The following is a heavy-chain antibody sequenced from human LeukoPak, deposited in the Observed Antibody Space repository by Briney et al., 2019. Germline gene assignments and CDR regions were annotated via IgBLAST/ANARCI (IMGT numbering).Heavy chain of an antibody. J-gene: IGHJ4*02. CDR3: ARSASWIGFGEHYDY. CDR2: VSISSGTI. CDR1: GFTFTGHN. D-gene: IGHD3-10*01. V-gene: IGHV3-48*04. Sequence: GGSLRLSCAASGFTFTGHNMNWVRQAPGKGLEWVSFVSISSGTIYYADSVKGRFTISRDNAKNSLYLQMNSLRAEDTAVYYCARSASWIGFGEHYDYWGQGTLVTVSS.